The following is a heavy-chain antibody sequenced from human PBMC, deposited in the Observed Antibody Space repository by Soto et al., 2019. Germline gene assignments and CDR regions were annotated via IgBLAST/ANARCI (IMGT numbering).Heavy chain of an antibody. Sequence: QLQLQESGPGLVKPSETLSLTCTVSGDSISSSSYYWGWIRQPPGKGLEWIGSIYYSGSTYYNPSLQSRVTISVDTSKNQFSLKLSSVTAADTAVYYCARHDSYSSGWYQAGAWFDPWGQGTLVTVSS. CDR3: ARHDSYSSGWYQAGAWFDP. V-gene: IGHV4-39*01. CDR1: GDSISSSSYY. CDR2: IYYSGST. D-gene: IGHD6-19*01. J-gene: IGHJ5*02.